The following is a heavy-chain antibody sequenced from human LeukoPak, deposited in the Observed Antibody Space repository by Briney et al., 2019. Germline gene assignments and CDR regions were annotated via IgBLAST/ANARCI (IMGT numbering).Heavy chain of an antibody. D-gene: IGHD5-18*01. CDR2: IYPGDSDT. Sequence: GEALKISSKGFGYSFTSYWIGRVRQMPAKGLEGMGIIYPGDSDTSYSPSFQGQVTISVDKSISTAYLQWSSLKASDTAMYYCARAKRIQLWSTPPDWYFDLWGRGTLVTVSS. CDR3: ARAKRIQLWSTPPDWYFDL. CDR1: GYSFTSYW. J-gene: IGHJ2*01. V-gene: IGHV5-51*01.